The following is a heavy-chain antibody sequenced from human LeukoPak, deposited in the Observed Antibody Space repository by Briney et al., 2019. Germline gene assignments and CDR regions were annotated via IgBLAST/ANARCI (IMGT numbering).Heavy chain of an antibody. V-gene: IGHV3-23*01. J-gene: IGHJ4*02. CDR1: GFTFSSYG. D-gene: IGHD3-9*01. Sequence: GGTLRLSCAASGFTFSSYGMSWVRQAPGKGLEWVSAISGSGGSTYYADSVKGRFTISRDNSKNTLYLQMNSLRAEDTAVYYCAKGSSYYDILTGYYYLDYWGQGTLVTVSS. CDR2: ISGSGGST. CDR3: AKGSSYYDILTGYYYLDY.